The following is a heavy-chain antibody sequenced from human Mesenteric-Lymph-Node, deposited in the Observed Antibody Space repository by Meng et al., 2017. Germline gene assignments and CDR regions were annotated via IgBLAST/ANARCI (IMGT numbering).Heavy chain of an antibody. V-gene: IGHV3-30*01. CDR3: ASSSGGYYFDY. CDR1: GFTFSSYA. CDR2: ISYDGSNK. Sequence: LSLTCAASGFTFSSYAMHWVRQAPGKGLEWVAVISYDGSNKYYADSVKGRFTISRDNSKNTLYLQMNSLRAEDTAVYYCASSSGGYYFDYWGQGTLVTVSS. J-gene: IGHJ4*02. D-gene: IGHD3-16*01.